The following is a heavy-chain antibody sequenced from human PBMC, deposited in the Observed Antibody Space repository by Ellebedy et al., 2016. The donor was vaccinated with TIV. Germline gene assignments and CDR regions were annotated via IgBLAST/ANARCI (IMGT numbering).Heavy chain of an antibody. CDR3: AKGGDWLFDY. J-gene: IGHJ4*02. V-gene: IGHV4-4*02. Sequence: MPSETLSLTCGVSDYSISRDEWSTWASQVPSSALEWSGEIHFTKGTNYNPSLKSRVSMSVYKSKNQFSLNINSVTAADTAVYFCAKGGDWLFDYWGQGILVTVSS. CDR2: IHFTKGT. CDR1: DYSISRDEW. D-gene: IGHD2-21*02.